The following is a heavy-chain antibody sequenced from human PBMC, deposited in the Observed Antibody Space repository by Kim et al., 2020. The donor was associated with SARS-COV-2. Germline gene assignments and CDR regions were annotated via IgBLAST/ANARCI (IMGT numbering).Heavy chain of an antibody. D-gene: IGHD3-16*01. V-gene: IGHV3-23*01. Sequence: GGSLRLSCAASGFTFSSYAMSWVRQAPGKGLEWVSAISGSGGSTYYADSVKGRFTISRDNSKNTLYLQMNSLRAEDTAVYYCAKFPDYDYVWGGYDGDFYYQYWGQGTLVTVSS. CDR1: GFTFSSYA. CDR3: AKFPDYDYVWGGYDGDFYYQY. J-gene: IGHJ4*02. CDR2: ISGSGGST.